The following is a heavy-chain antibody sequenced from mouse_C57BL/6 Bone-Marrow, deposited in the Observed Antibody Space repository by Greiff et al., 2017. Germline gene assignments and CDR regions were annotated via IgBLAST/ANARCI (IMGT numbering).Heavy chain of an antibody. Sequence: EVKLMGSGGDLVKPGGSLKLSCAASGFTFSSYGMSWVRQTPDKRLEWVATISSGGSYTYYPDSVKGRFTISRDNAKNTLYLQMSSLKSEDTAMYYCARHGNYVPYYAMDYWGQGTSVTVSS. V-gene: IGHV5-6*01. CDR3: ARHGNYVPYYAMDY. CDR2: ISSGGSYT. CDR1: GFTFSSYG. D-gene: IGHD1-1*01. J-gene: IGHJ4*01.